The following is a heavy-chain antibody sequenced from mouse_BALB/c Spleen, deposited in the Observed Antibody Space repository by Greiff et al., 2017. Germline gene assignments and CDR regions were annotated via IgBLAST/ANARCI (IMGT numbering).Heavy chain of an antibody. Sequence: LVESGAELVRPGVSVKISCKGSGYTFTDYAMHWVKQSHAKSLEWIGVISTYYGDASYNQKFKGKATMTVDKSSSTAYMELARLTSEDSAIYYCARPGNGSSFYAMDYWGQGTSVTVSS. CDR1: GYTFTDYA. V-gene: IGHV1S137*01. D-gene: IGHD1-1*01. CDR2: ISTYYGDA. J-gene: IGHJ4*01. CDR3: ARPGNGSSFYAMDY.